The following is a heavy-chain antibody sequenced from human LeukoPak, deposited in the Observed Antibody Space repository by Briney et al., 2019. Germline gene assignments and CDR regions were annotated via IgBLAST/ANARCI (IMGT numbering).Heavy chain of an antibody. J-gene: IGHJ5*02. Sequence: GASVKVSCKASGYTFTSYDINWVRQATGQGLEWMGRMNPNSGNTGYAQKFQGRVTITRNTSIGTAYMELSSLRSEDTAVYYCARDVGDNWFDPWGQGTLVTVSS. V-gene: IGHV1-8*03. D-gene: IGHD2-15*01. CDR1: GYTFTSYD. CDR2: MNPNSGNT. CDR3: ARDVGDNWFDP.